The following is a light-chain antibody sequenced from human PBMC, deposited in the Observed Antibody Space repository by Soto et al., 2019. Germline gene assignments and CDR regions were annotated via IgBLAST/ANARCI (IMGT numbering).Light chain of an antibody. V-gene: IGLV2-8*01. J-gene: IGLJ2*01. Sequence: QSALTQPPSASGSPGQSVTISCTGTSSDVGGYNYVSWYQQHPGKAPKLMIYEVSKRTSGVHYRFSGSKSCNTASLTVSGLKAEDEGDYYCSTYTGILVVFGGGTKLTVL. CDR3: STYTGILVV. CDR1: SSDVGGYNY. CDR2: EVS.